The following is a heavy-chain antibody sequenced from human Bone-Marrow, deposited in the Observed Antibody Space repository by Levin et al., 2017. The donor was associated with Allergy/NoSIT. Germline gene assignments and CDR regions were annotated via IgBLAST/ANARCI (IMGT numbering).Heavy chain of an antibody. J-gene: IGHJ4*02. V-gene: IGHV3-9*01. D-gene: IGHD2-8*01. Sequence: SLKISCAASGFTFDAYAMHWVRHAPGKGLEWVSGISWNGDTIVYAESVKGRFTISRDNAKTSLYLQMTSLRGDDTAVYYCAKDMYASRPTSFDYWGQGTVVTVSS. CDR2: ISWNGDTI. CDR1: GFTFDAYA. CDR3: AKDMYASRPTSFDY.